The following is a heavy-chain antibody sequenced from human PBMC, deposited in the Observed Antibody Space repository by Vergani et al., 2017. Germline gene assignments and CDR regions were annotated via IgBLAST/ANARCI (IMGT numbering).Heavy chain of an antibody. D-gene: IGHD2-15*01. V-gene: IGHV4-59*01. CDR2: IYLAGTT. CDR3: ARGPSVVQGHYIYYYSYFMDV. J-gene: IGHJ6*03. CDR1: GDSMNNYY. Sequence: QVHLQEAGPGLVKPAETLSLTCTVSGDSMNNYYWNWIRQTPGKGLEWNGYIYLAGTTTYNPSLESRVSLSADTSKNQFSLQLTSVTAADTAVYYCARGPSVVQGHYIYYYSYFMDVWGKGTTVTVSS.